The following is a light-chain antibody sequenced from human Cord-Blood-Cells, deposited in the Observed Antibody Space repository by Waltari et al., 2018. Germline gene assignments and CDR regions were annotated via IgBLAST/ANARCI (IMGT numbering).Light chain of an antibody. V-gene: IGKV1-39*01. CDR2: AAS. CDR3: QQSYSTPYT. Sequence: DIQMTQSPSSLSASVGDRVTITCRASQSISSYLNWYQQKPGKAPKPLIYAASSLQSGVPSRFSGSRSGTDFTLTISSLQPEDFATYDCQQSYSTPYTFGQWTKLEIK. CDR1: QSISSY. J-gene: IGKJ2*01.